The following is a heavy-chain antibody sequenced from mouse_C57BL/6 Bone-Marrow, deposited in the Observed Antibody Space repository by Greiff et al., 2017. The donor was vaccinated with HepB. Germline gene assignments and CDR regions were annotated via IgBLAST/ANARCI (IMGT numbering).Heavy chain of an antibody. V-gene: IGHV1-54*01. Sequence: QVQLKQSGAELVRPGTSVKVSCKASGYAFTNYLIEWVKQRPGPGLEWIGVINPGSGGTNYNEKFKGKATLTADKSSSTAYMQLSSLTSEDSAVYFCARFETWFAYWGQGTLVTVSA. CDR2: INPGSGGT. J-gene: IGHJ3*01. CDR3: ARFETWFAY. CDR1: GYAFTNYL.